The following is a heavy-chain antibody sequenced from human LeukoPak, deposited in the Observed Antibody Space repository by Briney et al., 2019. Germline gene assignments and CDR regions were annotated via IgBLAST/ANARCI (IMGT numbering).Heavy chain of an antibody. CDR2: INHSGRT. V-gene: IGHV4-34*01. D-gene: IGHD5-24*01. CDR1: GGSFSGYY. Sequence: LKPPETLSLTCAVYGGSFSGYYWGWIRQPPGKGLEWIGEINHSGRTNYNPSLKSRVTISVDTSKNQFSLKLSSVTAADTAVYYCARGGRDGYNSGDYWGQGTLVTVSS. CDR3: ARGGRDGYNSGDY. J-gene: IGHJ4*02.